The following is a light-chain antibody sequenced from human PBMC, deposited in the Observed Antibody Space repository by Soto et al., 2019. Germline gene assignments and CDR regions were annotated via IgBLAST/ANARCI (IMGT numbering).Light chain of an antibody. J-gene: IGKJ4*01. CDR3: QRYNVWPLP. CDR1: QSVNSN. V-gene: IGKV3-15*01. Sequence: EIVMTQSPVTLSVSPGDRATLSCRASQSVNSNLAWYQQKPGQTPKLLIYVASTRATGIPARFSGSGSVTEFTVTSSSLQSEDVAVYYCQRYNVWPLPFGGGTKVEFK. CDR2: VAS.